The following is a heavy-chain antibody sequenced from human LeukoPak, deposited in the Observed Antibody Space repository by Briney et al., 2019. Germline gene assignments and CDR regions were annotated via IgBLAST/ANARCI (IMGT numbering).Heavy chain of an antibody. V-gene: IGHV5-51*01. CDR2: IYPGDSDT. CDR3: ARHVPDTAPYGMDV. J-gene: IGHJ6*02. CDR1: GYSFTNYW. Sequence: GESLKISCKGSGYSFTNYWIGWVRQMPGNGLEWMGLIYPGDSDTRYSPSFQGQVTISADKSISTAYVQWSSLKASDTAMYFCARHVPDTAPYGMDVWGQGTTVTVSS. D-gene: IGHD5-18*01.